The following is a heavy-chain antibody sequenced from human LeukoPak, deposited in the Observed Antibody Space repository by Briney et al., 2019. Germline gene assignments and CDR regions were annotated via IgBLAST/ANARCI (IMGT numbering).Heavy chain of an antibody. CDR2: IYTSGST. CDR1: GGSISSYY. D-gene: IGHD3-10*01. Sequence: SENLSLTCTVSGGSISSYYWSWIRQPAGKGLEWIGRIYTSGSTNYNPSLKSRVTMSVDTSKNQFSLKLSSVTAADTAVYYCARGALWFGELSTYYVDVWGKGTTVTISS. V-gene: IGHV4-4*07. CDR3: ARGALWFGELSTYYVDV. J-gene: IGHJ6*03.